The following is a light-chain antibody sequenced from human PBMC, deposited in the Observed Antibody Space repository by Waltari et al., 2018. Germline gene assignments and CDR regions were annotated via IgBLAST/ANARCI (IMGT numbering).Light chain of an antibody. CDR2: DVS. Sequence: QSALTQPASVSGSPGQSITISCPGTSTDVGGYNYVPWYQQYPDKAPKLMIYDVSKRPSGVSNRFSGSKSGNTASLTISGLQAEDEADYYCCSYAGSSTHVLFGGGTKLTVL. J-gene: IGLJ2*01. V-gene: IGLV2-23*02. CDR1: STDVGGYNY. CDR3: CSYAGSSTHVL.